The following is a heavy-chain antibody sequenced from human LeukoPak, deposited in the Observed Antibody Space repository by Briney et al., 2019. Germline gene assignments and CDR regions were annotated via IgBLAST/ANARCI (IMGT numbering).Heavy chain of an antibody. CDR2: RVGYGTT. Sequence: GGSLRLSCAGSGFSFDTFAMTWVRQAPGKGLEWVSGRVGYGTTYYTDSVKGRFTLSRDSPKNTVYLQKNSLRVEDKAIYYCAKDLHYGDGRWEFDPWGQGTLVTVSS. V-gene: IGHV3-23*01. CDR1: GFSFDTFA. CDR3: AKDLHYGDGRWEFDP. J-gene: IGHJ5*02. D-gene: IGHD4/OR15-4a*01.